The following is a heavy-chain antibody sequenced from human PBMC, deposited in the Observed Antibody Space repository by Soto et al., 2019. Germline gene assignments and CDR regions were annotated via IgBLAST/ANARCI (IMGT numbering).Heavy chain of an antibody. Sequence: EVQLVESGGGLVKPGGSLRLSCAASGFTFSSYSMNWFRQAPGKGLEWVSSISSSSSYIYYADSVKGRFTITRDNAKNSQYLKMNILRAEKTAVYYCARGDSQTWGQGTLVTVSS. J-gene: IGHJ4*02. D-gene: IGHD2-21*01. V-gene: IGHV3-21*01. CDR3: ARGDSQT. CDR1: GFTFSSYS. CDR2: ISSSSSYI.